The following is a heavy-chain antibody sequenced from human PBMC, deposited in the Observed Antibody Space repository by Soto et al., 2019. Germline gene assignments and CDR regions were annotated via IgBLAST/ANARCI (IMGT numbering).Heavy chain of an antibody. CDR3: ASGDKGSGWPFDY. CDR2: MNPNSGNT. CDR1: GYTFTSYD. J-gene: IGHJ4*02. V-gene: IGHV1-8*01. D-gene: IGHD6-19*01. Sequence: VKVSCKASGYTFTSYDINWVRQATGQGLEWMGWMNPNSGNTGYAQKFQGRVTMTRNTSISTAYMELSSLRSEDTAVYYCASGDKGSGWPFDYWGQGTLVTVPQ.